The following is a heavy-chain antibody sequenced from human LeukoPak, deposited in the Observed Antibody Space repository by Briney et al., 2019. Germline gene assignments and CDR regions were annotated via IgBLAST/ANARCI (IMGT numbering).Heavy chain of an antibody. D-gene: IGHD3-3*01. Sequence: PGRSLRLSCAASGFTFSSYAMHWVRQAPGKGLEWVAFIRYDGSNKYYADSVKGRFTISRDNSKNTLYLQMNSLRAEDTAVYYCAKERAGDFWSGYDAFDIWGQGTMVTVSS. J-gene: IGHJ3*02. CDR1: GFTFSSYA. CDR2: IRYDGSNK. V-gene: IGHV3-30*02. CDR3: AKERAGDFWSGYDAFDI.